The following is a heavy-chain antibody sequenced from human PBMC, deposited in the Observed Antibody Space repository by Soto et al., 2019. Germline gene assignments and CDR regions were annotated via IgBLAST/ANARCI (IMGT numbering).Heavy chain of an antibody. CDR2: TYYRSKWYN. D-gene: IGHD6-19*01. J-gene: IGHJ6*02. CDR3: ARDLSSGWYPDSGRSRYYYGMDV. Sequence: SQTLSLTCAISGDSFSSNSAAWNWIRQSPSRGLEWLGRTYYRSKWYNDYAVSVKSRITINPDTSKNQCSLQLNSVTPEDTAVYYCARDLSSGWYPDSGRSRYYYGMDVWGQGTTVTVSS. V-gene: IGHV6-1*01. CDR1: GDSFSSNSAA.